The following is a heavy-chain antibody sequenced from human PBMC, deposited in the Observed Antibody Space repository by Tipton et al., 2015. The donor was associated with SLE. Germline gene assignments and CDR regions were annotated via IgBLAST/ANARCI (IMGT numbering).Heavy chain of an antibody. CDR2: IYYSGDA. Sequence: TLSLTCTVSGDSISTYQWSWIRQPPGKGLEWNGYIYYSGDANYNPSLRSRVTMSVDSSQNQLSLRLTSVTAAVTAVYYCARGYSRRVIAGSFDYYFFDLWVRGSLVTVSS. D-gene: IGHD2-21*01. J-gene: IGHJ2*01. CDR1: GDSISTYQ. CDR3: ARGYSRRVIAGSFDYYFFDL. V-gene: IGHV4-59*01.